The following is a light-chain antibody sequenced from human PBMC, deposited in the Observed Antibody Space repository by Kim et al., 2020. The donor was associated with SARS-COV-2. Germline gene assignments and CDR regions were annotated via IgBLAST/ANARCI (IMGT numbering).Light chain of an antibody. CDR1: PGVINKY. J-gene: IGKJ1*01. V-gene: IGKV3-20*01. Sequence: SPVGSATLSCGATPGVINKYLAWYQQKPGQAPRLLIYGASRRATGIPDRFGGSGSGTDFALTISRLDPEDFAVYFCHQYGSPPWTFGQGTKVDIK. CDR2: GAS. CDR3: HQYGSPPWT.